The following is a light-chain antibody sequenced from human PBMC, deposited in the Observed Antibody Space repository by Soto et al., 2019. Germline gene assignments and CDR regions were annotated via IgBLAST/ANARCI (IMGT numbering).Light chain of an antibody. Sequence: QSVLTQPPSASRTPGQRVTISFFGSSSKIGSNYVYWYQQLPGTAPKLLIYRNNQRPSGVPDRFSGSKSGTSASLAISGLRSEDEADYYCAAWDDSLSAPYVFGTGTKVTVL. CDR1: SSKIGSNY. CDR3: AAWDDSLSAPYV. CDR2: RNN. V-gene: IGLV1-47*01. J-gene: IGLJ1*01.